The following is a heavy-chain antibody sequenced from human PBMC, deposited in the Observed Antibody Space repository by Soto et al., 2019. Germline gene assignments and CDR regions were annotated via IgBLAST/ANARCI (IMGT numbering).Heavy chain of an antibody. D-gene: IGHD1-1*01. V-gene: IGHV3-7*01. CDR2: IRQDGNEK. CDR3: ARSNEGAYYYYGMDV. Sequence: PGGSLRLSCVASGFTFSSYWMSWVRQAPGKGLEWVANIRQDGNEKYYVESLKGRFTISRDNAKNSLYLQLHSLRVEDTAVYYCARSNEGAYYYYGMDVWGQGTTVTVSS. J-gene: IGHJ6*02. CDR1: GFTFSSYW.